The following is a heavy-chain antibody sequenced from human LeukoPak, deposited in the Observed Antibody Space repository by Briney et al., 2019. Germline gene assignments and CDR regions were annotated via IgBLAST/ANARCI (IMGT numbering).Heavy chain of an antibody. D-gene: IGHD3-22*01. J-gene: IGHJ4*02. V-gene: IGHV3-48*02. Sequence: GGSLRLSCAAYGFTFSSYSMNWVRQGPGKGLEWVSYISSSSTIYYADSVKGRFTISRDNAKNSLYLQMNSLRDEDTAVYYCATAGYDSSGYLLPFDYWGQGTLVTVSS. CDR3: ATAGYDSSGYLLPFDY. CDR1: GFTFSSYS. CDR2: ISSSSTI.